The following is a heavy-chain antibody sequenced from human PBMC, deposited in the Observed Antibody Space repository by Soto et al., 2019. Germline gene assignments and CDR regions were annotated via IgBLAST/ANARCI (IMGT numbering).Heavy chain of an antibody. J-gene: IGHJ6*02. D-gene: IGHD3-22*01. V-gene: IGHV5-51*01. CDR1: GYSFNNYW. Sequence: GASLKISCKGSGYSFNNYWLGGVRPMSGKGLEGVAIICPGDSDTGYSPSFQGQVTISADKSIGTAYLQWSSQKASDTAKYYCVRHGPLVYYYNSDYYYYGMDVWGQGTPVTVSS. CDR3: VRHGPLVYYYNSDYYYYGMDV. CDR2: ICPGDSDT.